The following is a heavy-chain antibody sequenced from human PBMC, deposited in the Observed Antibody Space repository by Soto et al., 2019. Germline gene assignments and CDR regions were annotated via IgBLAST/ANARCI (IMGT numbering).Heavy chain of an antibody. J-gene: IGHJ5*02. V-gene: IGHV4-31*03. CDR2: IYYIGST. CDR1: GGSISSGGFY. Sequence: PSATLSLTCTVSGGSISSGGFYWNWIRQHPGKGLEWIGYIYYIGSTYYNPSLKSRVTISLDTSKNQFSLKLSSVTAADTAVYYCARSVFPWGQGTLVTVSS. CDR3: ARSVFP.